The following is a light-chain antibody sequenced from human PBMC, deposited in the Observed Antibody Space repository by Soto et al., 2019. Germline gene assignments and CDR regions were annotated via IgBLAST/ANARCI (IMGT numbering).Light chain of an antibody. J-gene: IGKJ1*01. Sequence: EIVLTQSPGTLSLSPGERASLSCRASQSLRSSYLAWYQQRPGQPPRVLIYAASSRATGIPDRFSGSGSGTDFTLTISRLEPEDFAVYYCQQYNTSPKTFGQGTKVEIK. CDR3: QQYNTSPKT. V-gene: IGKV3-20*01. CDR1: QSLRSSY. CDR2: AAS.